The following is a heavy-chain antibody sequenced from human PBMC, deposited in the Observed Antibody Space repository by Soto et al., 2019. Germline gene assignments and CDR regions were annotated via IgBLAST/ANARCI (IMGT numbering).Heavy chain of an antibody. D-gene: IGHD5-18*01. CDR1: GGSVSSGDYY. CDR2: IYYSGNT. Sequence: SETLSLTCTVSGGSVSSGDYYWSWIRQPPGRGLEWIGYIYYSGNTNYNPSLKSRVIISVDTSKNLFSLKLTSVTAADTAVYYCARIPVDTSMIYWLDPWGQGTLVTVSS. CDR3: ARIPVDTSMIYWLDP. J-gene: IGHJ5*02. V-gene: IGHV4-61*08.